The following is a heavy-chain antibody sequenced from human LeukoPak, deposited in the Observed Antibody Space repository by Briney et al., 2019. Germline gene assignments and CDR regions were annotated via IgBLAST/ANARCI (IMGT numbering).Heavy chain of an antibody. CDR1: GYSFTSYW. CDR2: IYPGDSDT. J-gene: IGHJ4*02. V-gene: IGHV5-51*01. CDR3: ARPGTYCGGDCYSPLDY. D-gene: IGHD2-21*02. Sequence: GESLKISCKGSGYSFTSYWIGWVRQMPGKDLEWMGIIYPGDSDTRYSPSFQGQVTISADKSISIAYLQWSSLKASDTAMYYCARPGTYCGGDCYSPLDYWGQGTLVTVSS.